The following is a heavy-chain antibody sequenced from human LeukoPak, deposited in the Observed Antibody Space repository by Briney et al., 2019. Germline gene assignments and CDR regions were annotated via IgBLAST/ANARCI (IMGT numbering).Heavy chain of an antibody. CDR3: ARESSALAFDY. Sequence: PGGSLRLSCAASGLTFSSYGMHWVRQAPGKGLEWVAVIWYDGSNKYYADSVKGRFTISRDNSKNTLYLQMNSLRAEDTAVYYCARESSALAFDYWGQGTLVTVSS. CDR1: GLTFSSYG. D-gene: IGHD6-6*01. CDR2: IWYDGSNK. V-gene: IGHV3-33*01. J-gene: IGHJ4*02.